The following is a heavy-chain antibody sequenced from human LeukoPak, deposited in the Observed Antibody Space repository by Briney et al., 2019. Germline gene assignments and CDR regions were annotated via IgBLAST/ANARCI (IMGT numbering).Heavy chain of an antibody. CDR3: VREGYTHGHSLYYFDY. D-gene: IGHD1-1*01. CDR1: GFAFSSYG. Sequence: PGGSLRLSCAASGFAFSSYGMHWVRQAPGKGLEWVAIISYDGSNKYYADSVKGRFTISRDNSKNTLYLQMNSLRVEDTAVYYCVREGYTHGHSLYYFDYWGQGAQVTVSS. V-gene: IGHV3-30*03. J-gene: IGHJ4*02. CDR2: ISYDGSNK.